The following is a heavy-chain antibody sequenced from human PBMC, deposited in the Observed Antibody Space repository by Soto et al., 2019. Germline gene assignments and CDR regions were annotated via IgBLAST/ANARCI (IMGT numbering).Heavy chain of an antibody. Sequence: PGESLKISCKGSGYSFTSYWISWVRQMPGKGLEWMGRIDPSDSYTNYSPSFQGHVTISADKSISTAYLQWSSLKASDTAMYYCARHGPRSYYDFWSGYYTNNYYYYYGMDVWGQGTTVTVSS. CDR2: IDPSDSYT. V-gene: IGHV5-10-1*01. CDR3: ARHGPRSYYDFWSGYYTNNYYYYYGMDV. CDR1: GYSFTSYW. D-gene: IGHD3-3*01. J-gene: IGHJ6*02.